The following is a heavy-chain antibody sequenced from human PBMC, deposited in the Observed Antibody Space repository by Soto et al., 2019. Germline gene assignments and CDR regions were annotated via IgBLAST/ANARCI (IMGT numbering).Heavy chain of an antibody. J-gene: IGHJ6*02. CDR2: INPNSGGT. V-gene: IGHV1-2*04. CDR3: ARGYLVGATYYYYGMDV. CDR1: GGTFSSYT. D-gene: IGHD1-26*01. Sequence: ASVKVSCKASGGTFSSYTISWVRQAPGQGLEWMGWINPNSGGTNYAQKFQGWVTMTRDTSISTAYMELSRLRSDDTAVYYCARGYLVGATYYYYGMDVWGQGTTVTVSS.